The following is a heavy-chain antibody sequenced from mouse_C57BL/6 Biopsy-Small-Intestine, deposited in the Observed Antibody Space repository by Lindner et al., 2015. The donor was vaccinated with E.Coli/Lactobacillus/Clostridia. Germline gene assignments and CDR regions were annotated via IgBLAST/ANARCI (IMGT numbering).Heavy chain of an antibody. Sequence: QLQESGPELVKPGASVKMSCKASGYTFTSYVMHWVKQKPGQGLEWIGYINPYNDGTKYNEKFKGKATLTSDKSSSTAYMELSSLTSEDAAVYYCVTYGNYPFAYWGQGDSGHCLC. J-gene: IGHJ3*01. CDR2: INPYNDGT. D-gene: IGHD2-1*01. V-gene: IGHV1-14*01. CDR3: VTYGNYPFAY. CDR1: GYTFTSYV.